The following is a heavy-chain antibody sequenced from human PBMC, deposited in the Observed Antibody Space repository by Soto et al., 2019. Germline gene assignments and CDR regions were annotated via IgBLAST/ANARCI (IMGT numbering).Heavy chain of an antibody. V-gene: IGHV3-7*01. Sequence: EVQLVESGGGLVQPGGSLRLSCAASGFTFSTYWMTWVRQAPGKGLECVANIKQDGSEKYYVDSVKGRFTISRDNAENSLYLQMNSLRAEDTAVYYCARARGLDYWVQGTLVTVSS. CDR1: GFTFSTYW. CDR3: ARARGLDY. CDR2: IKQDGSEK. J-gene: IGHJ4*02. D-gene: IGHD3-10*01.